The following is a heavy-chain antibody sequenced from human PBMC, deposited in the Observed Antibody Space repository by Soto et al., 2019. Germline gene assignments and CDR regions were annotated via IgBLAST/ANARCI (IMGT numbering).Heavy chain of an antibody. V-gene: IGHV4-59*01. CDR2: IYYTGSSNY. Sequence: SETLSLTCTVSGGSITSYYWSWIRQPPGKGLEWIGHIYYTGSSNYNYNPSLKSRVTISVDTSKNQFSLKLSSVTAADTAVYYCARWFLAHYDYTGGSYRHEMGYFDYWGQGTLVTVSS. J-gene: IGHJ4*02. D-gene: IGHD3-16*02. CDR3: ARWFLAHYDYTGGSYRHEMGYFDY. CDR1: GGSITSYY.